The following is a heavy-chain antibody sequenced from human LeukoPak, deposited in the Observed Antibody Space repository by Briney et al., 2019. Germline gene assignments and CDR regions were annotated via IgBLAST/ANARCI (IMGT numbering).Heavy chain of an antibody. J-gene: IGHJ3*02. V-gene: IGHV4-4*07. D-gene: IGHD3-16*01. CDR3: ARDLIPFDAFDI. Sequence: SETLSLTCTVSGGSISSYYWSWIRQPAGKGLEWIGRIYTSGGTNYNPSLKSRVTMSVDTSKNQFSLKLSSVTAADTAVYYCARDLIPFDAFDIWGQGTMVTVSS. CDR2: IYTSGGT. CDR1: GGSISSYY.